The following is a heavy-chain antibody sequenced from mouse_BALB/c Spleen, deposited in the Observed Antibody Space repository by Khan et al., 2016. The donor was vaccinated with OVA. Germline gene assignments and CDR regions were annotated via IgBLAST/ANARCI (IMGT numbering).Heavy chain of an antibody. CDR2: IWGDGST. J-gene: IGHJ4*01. CDR1: GFSLTSYG. CDR3: AKFTPNYDSMDY. Sequence: VQLQESGPGLVAPSQSLSITCTVSGFSLTSYGVNWVRQPPGEGLEWLGVIWGDGSTNYHSTLNSRLIISKDSSKRQVFITLNSLQTDDTATYYCAKFTPNYDSMDYWGQGTSVTVST. V-gene: IGHV2-3*01. D-gene: IGHD1-1*01.